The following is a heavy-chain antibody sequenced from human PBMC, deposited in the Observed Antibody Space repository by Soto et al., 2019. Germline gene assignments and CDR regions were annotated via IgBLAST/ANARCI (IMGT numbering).Heavy chain of an antibody. J-gene: IGHJ6*02. CDR2: IIPIFGTA. V-gene: IGHV1-69*13. CDR1: GGTFSSYA. D-gene: IGHD3-10*01. CDR3: ARASGCFLCPIPSTLYYYYYGMDV. Sequence: GASVKVSCKASGGTFSSYATSWVRQAPGQGLEWMGGIIPIFGTANYAQKFQGRVTITADESTSTAYMELSSLRSEDTAVYYCARASGCFLCPIPSTLYYYYYGMDVWGQGTTVTVSS.